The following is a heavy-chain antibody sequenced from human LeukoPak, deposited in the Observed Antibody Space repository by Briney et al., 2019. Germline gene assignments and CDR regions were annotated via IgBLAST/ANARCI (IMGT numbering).Heavy chain of an antibody. Sequence: SETLSLTCTVSGGSISSYYWSWLRQPPGKGLEWIGYIYYSGSTNYNPSLKSRVTISVDTSNNQFSLKLSSVTAADTAVYSCARDVAAAGPGSFDPWGQGTLVTVSS. CDR1: GGSISSYY. CDR2: IYYSGST. V-gene: IGHV4-59*12. CDR3: ARDVAAAGPGSFDP. J-gene: IGHJ5*02. D-gene: IGHD6-13*01.